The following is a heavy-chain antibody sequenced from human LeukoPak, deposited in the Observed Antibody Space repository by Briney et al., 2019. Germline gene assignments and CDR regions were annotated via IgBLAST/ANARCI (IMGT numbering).Heavy chain of an antibody. CDR2: ISSSSGYI. D-gene: IGHD6-19*01. J-gene: IGHJ4*02. Sequence: GGSLRLSCAASGFRFSSYSMNWVRQAPGKGLEWVSSISSSSGYIYYADPVKGRFTISRDNAKNSLYLQMNSLRAEDTAVYYCARDLGWYYFDYWGQGTLVTVSS. V-gene: IGHV3-21*01. CDR3: ARDLGWYYFDY. CDR1: GFRFSSYS.